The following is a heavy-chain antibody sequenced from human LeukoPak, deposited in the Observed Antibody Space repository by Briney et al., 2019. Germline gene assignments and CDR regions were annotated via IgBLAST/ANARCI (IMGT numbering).Heavy chain of an antibody. J-gene: IGHJ4*02. CDR3: AKDRGDLYYFDY. Sequence: GGSLRLSCAASGFTFSDYYMSWIRQAPGKGLEWVSAISGSCGSTYYADSVKGRFTISRDNSKNTLYLQMNSLRAEDTAVYYCAKDRGDLYYFDYWGQGTLVTGSS. D-gene: IGHD4-17*01. CDR2: ISGSCGST. V-gene: IGHV3-23*01. CDR1: GFTFSDYY.